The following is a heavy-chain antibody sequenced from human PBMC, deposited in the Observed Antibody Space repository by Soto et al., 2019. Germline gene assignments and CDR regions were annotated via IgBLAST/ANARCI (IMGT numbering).Heavy chain of an antibody. J-gene: IGHJ6*02. D-gene: IGHD1-26*01. CDR1: GASFNGYY. V-gene: IGHV4-34*01. CDR2: IDHRGNT. CDR3: AGGPSYSYGMDV. Sequence: QVQIQQWGAGLLKPSENLSLTCDVYGASFNGYYWSWIRQPPGKGLEWLGEIDHRGNTNYKPSLMMRGTLTINTSRKQFSLSVTSVTAAGTAVFYCAGGPSYSYGMDVWGQGTTVTVSS.